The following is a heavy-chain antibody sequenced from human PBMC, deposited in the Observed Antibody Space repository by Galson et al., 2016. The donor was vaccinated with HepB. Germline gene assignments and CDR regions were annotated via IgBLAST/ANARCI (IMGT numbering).Heavy chain of an antibody. D-gene: IGHD3-3*01. CDR3: ARDGVRWSPVEYFHH. Sequence: SLRLSCAASGFTFSNFGLGWVRQAPGKGLEWVTLISGGGSGTSYADSAEGRFTIARDNSKNTLYLHMSSLSPDDTAVYYCARDGVRWSPVEYFHHWGQGTLVSVSS. CDR2: ISGGGSGT. V-gene: IGHV3-23*01. CDR1: GFTFSNFG. J-gene: IGHJ1*01.